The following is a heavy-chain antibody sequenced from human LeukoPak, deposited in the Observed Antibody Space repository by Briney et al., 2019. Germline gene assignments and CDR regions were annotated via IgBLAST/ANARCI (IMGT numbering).Heavy chain of an antibody. V-gene: IGHV4-59*01. J-gene: IGHJ4*02. CDR2: IYYSGST. D-gene: IGHD3-22*01. CDR1: GGSISSYY. Sequence: SETLSLTCTVSGGSISSYYWSWIRQPPGKGLEWIGYIYYSGSTNYNPSLKSRVTISVGTSKNQFSLKLSSVTAADTAVYYRARKSASSGYYQFDYWGQGTLVTVSS. CDR3: ARKSASSGYYQFDY.